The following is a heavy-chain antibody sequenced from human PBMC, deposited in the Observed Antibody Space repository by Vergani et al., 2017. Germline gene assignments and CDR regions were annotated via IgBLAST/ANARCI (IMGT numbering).Heavy chain of an antibody. CDR2: IIPIFGTA. Sequence: QVQLVQSGAEVKKPGSSVKVSCKASGGTFSSYAISWVRQAPGQGLEWMGGIIPIFGTANYAQKFQGRVTITADESTSTAYMELSRLRSDDTAVYYCARDLPYSSGAWGYFDLWGRGTLVTVSS. D-gene: IGHD3-22*01. CDR1: GGTFSSYA. CDR3: ARDLPYSSGAWGYFDL. V-gene: IGHV1-69*01. J-gene: IGHJ2*01.